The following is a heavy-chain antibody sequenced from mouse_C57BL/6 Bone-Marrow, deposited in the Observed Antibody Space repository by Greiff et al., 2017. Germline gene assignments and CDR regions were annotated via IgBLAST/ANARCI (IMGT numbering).Heavy chain of an antibody. D-gene: IGHD2-4*01. CDR2: VYPGSGSI. CDR3: ARHPYYDYDLYYAMDY. J-gene: IGHJ4*01. Sequence: QVQLQQSGAELVKPGASVKLSCKASGYTFTEYTIHWVKQRSGQGLEWIGWVYPGSGSIKYNEKFKDKATLTADKSSSTVYMELSRLTSEDSAVYFCARHPYYDYDLYYAMDYWGQGTSVTVSS. CDR1: GYTFTEYT. V-gene: IGHV1-62-2*01.